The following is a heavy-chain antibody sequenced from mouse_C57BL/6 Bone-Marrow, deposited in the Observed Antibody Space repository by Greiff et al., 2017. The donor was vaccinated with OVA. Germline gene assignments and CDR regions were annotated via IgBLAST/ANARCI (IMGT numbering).Heavy chain of an antibody. CDR1: GFSLTSYG. Sequence: VQLQQSGPGLVQPSQSLSITCTASGFSLTSYGVHWVRQSPGKGLEWLGVIWSGGSTDYNAAIISRPSISNDNSKSLVFVKMYSLQAEDTAIFYCARKDDYVLAYWGQGTLVTVSA. CDR3: ARKDDYVLAY. J-gene: IGHJ3*01. D-gene: IGHD2-4*01. CDR2: IWSGGST. V-gene: IGHV2-2*01.